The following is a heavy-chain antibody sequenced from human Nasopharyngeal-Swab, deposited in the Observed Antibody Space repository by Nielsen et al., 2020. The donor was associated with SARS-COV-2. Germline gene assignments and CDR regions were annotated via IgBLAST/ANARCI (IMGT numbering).Heavy chain of an antibody. Sequence: SETLSLTCTVSGVSISSGGYYWSWTRHHPGKGLEWIRYIYYSGSTYYNSSLKSRVTISVDTSKNQFSLKLSSVTAADTAVYYCTRGFEYWGQGTLVTVSS. V-gene: IGHV4-31*03. J-gene: IGHJ4*02. CDR3: TRGFEY. CDR2: IYYSGST. CDR1: GVSISSGGYY.